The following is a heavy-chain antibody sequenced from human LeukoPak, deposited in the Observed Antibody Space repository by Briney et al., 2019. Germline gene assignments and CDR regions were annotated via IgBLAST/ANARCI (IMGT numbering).Heavy chain of an antibody. CDR3: ARWDGGNHHFDC. Sequence: SETLSLTCTVSCGSIRSYYWSWIRQPPGKGLEWIGYIYYSGSTNYNPSLKSRVTISVDTSKNQFSLDLISVTSADTAVYYCARWDGGNHHFDCWGQGTLVTVSA. CDR2: IYYSGST. J-gene: IGHJ4*02. V-gene: IGHV4-59*01. D-gene: IGHD1-14*01. CDR1: CGSIRSYY.